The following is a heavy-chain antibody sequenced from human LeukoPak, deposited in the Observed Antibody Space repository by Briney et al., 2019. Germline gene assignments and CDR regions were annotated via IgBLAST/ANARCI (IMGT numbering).Heavy chain of an antibody. Sequence: PSETLSLTCTVSGGSIFSYYWSWIRQPPGKGLEWIGYIYYSGSNNYNPSLKSRVTISVDTSKNQFSLKLSSVTAADTAVYYCARSDTAMVHAFDIWGQGTMVTVSS. J-gene: IGHJ3*02. D-gene: IGHD5-18*01. CDR2: IYYSGSN. CDR3: ARSDTAMVHAFDI. CDR1: GGSIFSYY. V-gene: IGHV4-59*01.